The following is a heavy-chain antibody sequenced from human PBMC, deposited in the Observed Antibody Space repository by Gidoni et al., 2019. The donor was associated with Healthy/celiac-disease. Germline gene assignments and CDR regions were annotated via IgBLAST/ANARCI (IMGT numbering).Heavy chain of an antibody. CDR1: GGSISSSSYY. CDR3: ARVSADDADY. CDR2: IYYSGST. J-gene: IGHJ4*02. Sequence: QLQLQESGPGLVKPSETLSLPCTVSGGSISSSSYYWGWIRQPPGKGLEWIGSIYYSGSTYYNPSLKSRVTISVDTSKNQFSLKLSSVTAADTAVYYCARVSADDADYWGQGTLVTVSS. D-gene: IGHD6-13*01. V-gene: IGHV4-39*07.